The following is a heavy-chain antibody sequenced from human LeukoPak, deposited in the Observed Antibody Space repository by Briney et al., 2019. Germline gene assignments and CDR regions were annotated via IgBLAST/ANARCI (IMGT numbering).Heavy chain of an antibody. V-gene: IGHV1-18*04. Sequence: GASVKVSCKASGYTFTSYGISWVRQAPGQGLERMGWISAYNGNTNYAQKLQGRVTMTTDTSTSTAYMELRSLRSDDTAVYYCARLYYDILTGYSNFDYWGQGTLVTVSS. CDR2: ISAYNGNT. J-gene: IGHJ4*02. D-gene: IGHD3-9*01. CDR1: GYTFTSYG. CDR3: ARLYYDILTGYSNFDY.